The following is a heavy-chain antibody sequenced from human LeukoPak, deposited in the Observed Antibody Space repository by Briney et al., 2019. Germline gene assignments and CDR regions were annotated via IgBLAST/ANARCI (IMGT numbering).Heavy chain of an antibody. CDR2: ISWSGTTT. CDR1: GFRFDDYG. D-gene: IGHD3-16*01. J-gene: IGHJ6*02. V-gene: IGHV3-9*01. CDR3: AKDESTGGFAPGYFYGMGV. Sequence: GRSLRLSCVVSGFRFDDYGMHWVRQAPGKGLEWVSGISWSGTTTGYADSVKGRFSFSRDSAKNSLDLQMDSLRVEDTALYYCAKDESTGGFAPGYFYGMGVWGQGTTVTVSS.